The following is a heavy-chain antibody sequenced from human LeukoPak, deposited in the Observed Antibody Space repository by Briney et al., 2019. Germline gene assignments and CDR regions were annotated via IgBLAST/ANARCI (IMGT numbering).Heavy chain of an antibody. V-gene: IGHV1-2*02. J-gene: IGHJ4*02. D-gene: IGHD6-25*01. CDR1: EYTFTGYY. CDR3: ARGHFYSSVTDF. Sequence: ASVTVSCKASEYTFTGYYIHWVRQAPGQGLEWMGWINPNSGGTNYAQKFEDRVTMTRDTAISTAYMELSRLRSDDTAVYYCARGHFYSSVTDFWGQGTLVTVSS. CDR2: INPNSGGT.